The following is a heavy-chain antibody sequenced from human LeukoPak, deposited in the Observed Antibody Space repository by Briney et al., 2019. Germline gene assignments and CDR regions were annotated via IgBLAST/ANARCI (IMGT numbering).Heavy chain of an antibody. J-gene: IGHJ4*02. CDR3: TTATSRFDY. Sequence: GGSLRLSCAASGFTFSSYAMSWVRQAPGKGLEWASAISGSGGSTYYADSVKGRFTISRDNSKNTLYLQMNSLRAEDTAVYYCTTATSRFDYWGQGTLVTVSS. CDR1: GFTFSSYA. CDR2: ISGSGGST. V-gene: IGHV3-23*01.